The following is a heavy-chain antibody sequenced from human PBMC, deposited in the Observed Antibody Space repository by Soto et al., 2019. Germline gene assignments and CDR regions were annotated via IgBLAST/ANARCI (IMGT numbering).Heavy chain of an antibody. CDR2: ISAYNGNT. D-gene: IGHD3-10*01. CDR1: GYTFTSYG. Sequence: ASVKVSCKASGYTFTSYGISWVRQAPGQGLEWMGWISAYNGNTNYAQKLQGRVTMTTDTSTSTAYMELRSLRSDDTAVYYCVRDYFNSYYGSGGYYTDDAFDMWGQGTMVTVAS. CDR3: VRDYFNSYYGSGGYYTDDAFDM. V-gene: IGHV1-18*01. J-gene: IGHJ3*02.